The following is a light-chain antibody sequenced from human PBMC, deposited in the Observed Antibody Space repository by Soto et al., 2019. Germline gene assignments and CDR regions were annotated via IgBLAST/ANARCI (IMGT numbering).Light chain of an antibody. CDR2: VAS. J-gene: IGKJ1*01. CDR3: HQYGTSHQT. CDR1: QSVTSNY. V-gene: IGKV3-20*01. Sequence: EIVFTQSPVTLSLSPGERATLSCGTSQSVTSNYLACYQQRPGQAPRLLIYVASSRATGIPDRFSGSGSGTDFTLTISRREPEDFAVYYCHQYGTSHQTFGQGTKVDIK.